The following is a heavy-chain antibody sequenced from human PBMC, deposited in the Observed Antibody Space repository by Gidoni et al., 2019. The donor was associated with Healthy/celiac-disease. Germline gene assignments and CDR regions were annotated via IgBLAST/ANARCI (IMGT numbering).Heavy chain of an antibody. J-gene: IGHJ6*02. CDR3: AKDYNYYYYGMDV. D-gene: IGHD3-10*01. Sequence: QVQLVESGGGVVQPGRSLRLSCAASGFTFSSYGMHWVRQAPGKGLEWVAVISYDGSNKYYADSVKGRFTISRDNSKNTLYLQMNSLRAEDTAVYYCAKDYNYYYYGMDVWGQGTTVTVSS. CDR1: GFTFSSYG. CDR2: ISYDGSNK. V-gene: IGHV3-30*18.